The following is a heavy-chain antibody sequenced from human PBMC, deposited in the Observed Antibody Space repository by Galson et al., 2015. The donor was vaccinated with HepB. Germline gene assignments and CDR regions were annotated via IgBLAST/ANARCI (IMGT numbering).Heavy chain of an antibody. J-gene: IGHJ2*01. Sequence: LSCATSGFTFSSYGMHWVRQAPGKGLEWVAVIWYDGSNKYYPDSVKGRFTISRDNSKNTLYLQMNSLRAEDTAVYYCAREASGLLWFEKQSQYWHFDLWGRGTLVTVSS. CDR2: IWYDGSNK. V-gene: IGHV3-33*01. D-gene: IGHD3-10*01. CDR1: GFTFSSYG. CDR3: AREASGLLWFEKQSQYWHFDL.